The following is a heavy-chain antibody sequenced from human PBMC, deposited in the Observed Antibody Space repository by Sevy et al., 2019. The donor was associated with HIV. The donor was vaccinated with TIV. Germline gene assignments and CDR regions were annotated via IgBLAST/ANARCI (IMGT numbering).Heavy chain of an antibody. CDR3: TRASLLGYCSTTSCYYAFDI. Sequence: GGSLRLSCNASGITFSTSVMNWVRQSPDRGLEWVSSISGDTYYTHYADSMRGRFIVSRDNAKNSLFLEMNSLKVEDTAVYYCTRASLLGYCSTTSCYYAFDIWGPGTVVTVSS. CDR1: GITFSTSV. D-gene: IGHD2-2*01. J-gene: IGHJ3*02. CDR2: ISGDTYYT. V-gene: IGHV3-21*01.